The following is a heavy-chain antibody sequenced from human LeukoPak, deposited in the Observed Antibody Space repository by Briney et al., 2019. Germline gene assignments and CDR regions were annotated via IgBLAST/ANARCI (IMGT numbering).Heavy chain of an antibody. Sequence: PGESLRISCKGSGYRFTDHWIAWVRQMPGKGLEWMGIIYPDDSDIRYSPSFQGQVTISADKSISTAYLQWSSLKASDTAMYYCARHTSGVRGFTPRVDPWGQGTLVSVSS. CDR1: GYRFTDHW. D-gene: IGHD3-10*01. J-gene: IGHJ5*02. V-gene: IGHV5-51*01. CDR2: IYPDDSDI. CDR3: ARHTSGVRGFTPRVDP.